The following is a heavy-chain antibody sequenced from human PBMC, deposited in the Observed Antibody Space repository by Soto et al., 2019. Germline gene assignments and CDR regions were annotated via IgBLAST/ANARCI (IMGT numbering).Heavy chain of an antibody. D-gene: IGHD3-10*01. Sequence: QVQLVQSGAEVKKPGASVKVSCKASGYTFTSYGVSWVRQAPGQGLEWMGWISGYNGNTNYAQKLQGRDTMTTYTSTSTADMELRSLRSDDTAVYYCARAGKYYYGSGSPYYYGMDVWGQGITVTVAS. V-gene: IGHV1-18*04. CDR2: ISGYNGNT. CDR1: GYTFTSYG. CDR3: ARAGKYYYGSGSPYYYGMDV. J-gene: IGHJ6*02.